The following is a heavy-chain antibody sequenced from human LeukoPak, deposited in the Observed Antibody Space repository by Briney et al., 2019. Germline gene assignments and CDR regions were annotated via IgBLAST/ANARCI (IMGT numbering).Heavy chain of an antibody. J-gene: IGHJ4*02. CDR2: INPSGGST. D-gene: IGHD3-22*01. CDR1: GYTFTSYG. Sequence: GASVKVSCKASGYTFTSYGISWVRQAPGQGLEWMGIINPSGGSTSYAQKFQGRVTMTRDTSTSTVYMELSSLRSEDTAVYYCARSGGYYFYYFDYWGQGTLVTVSS. CDR3: ARSGGYYFYYFDY. V-gene: IGHV1-46*01.